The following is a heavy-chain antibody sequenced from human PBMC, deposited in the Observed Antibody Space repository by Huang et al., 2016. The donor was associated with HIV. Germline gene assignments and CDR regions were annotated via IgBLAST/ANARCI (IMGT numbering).Heavy chain of an antibody. CDR3: ARGGNTVGYFDN. CDR1: GFTVSGPY. CDR2: IYSGGTT. V-gene: IGHV3-53*01. J-gene: IGHJ4*02. D-gene: IGHD1-26*01. Sequence: EVQLVESGGGLIQPGGSLRLACAASGFTVSGPYMRWVRQAPRKGLGWVSVIYSGGTTYFADSVKGRFTFSRDNSKNTVYLQMNSLRADDTAVYYCARGGNTVGYFDNWGQGTLVTVSS.